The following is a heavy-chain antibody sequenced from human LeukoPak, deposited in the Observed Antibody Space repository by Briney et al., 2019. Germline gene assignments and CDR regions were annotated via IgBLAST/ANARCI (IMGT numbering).Heavy chain of an antibody. CDR3: AKDFNWSDAG. V-gene: IGHV3-23*01. Sequence: GGSLRLSCAASGFTFSSHDMNWVRQAPGKGLEWVSSISRSGGALAYADSVKGRFTISRDNSKNTLCLQMNRLRAEDTAVYYCAKDFNWSDAGWGQGTLVTVSS. D-gene: IGHD1-20*01. CDR1: GFTFSSHD. J-gene: IGHJ4*02. CDR2: ISRSGGAL.